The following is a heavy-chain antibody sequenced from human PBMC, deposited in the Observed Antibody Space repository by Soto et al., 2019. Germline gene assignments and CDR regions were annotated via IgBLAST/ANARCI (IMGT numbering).Heavy chain of an antibody. CDR3: ARVVPGAEAWFGP. V-gene: IGHV1-18*01. J-gene: IGHJ5*02. CDR2: ISLYSDGT. CDR1: GYTFSNYG. Sequence: ASVRVSCKTSGYTFSNYGITWVRQAPGQPLEWLGWISLYSDGTNYAQKFQGRVSMTTGTSTTTAYMELRSLRSDDTAVYYCARVVPGAEAWFGPWGQGTLVTVSS. D-gene: IGHD2-2*01.